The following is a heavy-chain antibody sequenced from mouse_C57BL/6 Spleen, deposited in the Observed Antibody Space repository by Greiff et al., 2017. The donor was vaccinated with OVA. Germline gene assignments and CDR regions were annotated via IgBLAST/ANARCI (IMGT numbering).Heavy chain of an antibody. Sequence: QVQLQQPGAELVKPGASVKLSCKASGYPFTSYWMHWVKQRPGRGLEWIGRIDPTSGGTKYNEKFKSKATLTVDKPSSTAYMQLSSLTSEDAAVDYCARWHLRGYFDVGGTGTTLTVSS. D-gene: IGHD1-1*01. V-gene: IGHV1-72*01. J-gene: IGHJ1*03. CDR1: GYPFTSYW. CDR3: ARWHLRGYFDV. CDR2: IDPTSGGT.